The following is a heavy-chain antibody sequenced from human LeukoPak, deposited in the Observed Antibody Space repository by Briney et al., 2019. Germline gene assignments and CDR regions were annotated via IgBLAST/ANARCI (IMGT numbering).Heavy chain of an antibody. Sequence: ASLKVSCRASGYTFTNYHINWVRQAPGQGLEWMGWINPNTGDRGYAQKFQGRVSITSDTSISTAYMELGSPRSEDTAVYFCARTTSLTASGYDYWGQGTLVTVSS. CDR3: ARTTSLTASGYDY. CDR2: INPNTGDR. V-gene: IGHV1-8*03. CDR1: GYTFTNYH. J-gene: IGHJ4*02. D-gene: IGHD4-17*01.